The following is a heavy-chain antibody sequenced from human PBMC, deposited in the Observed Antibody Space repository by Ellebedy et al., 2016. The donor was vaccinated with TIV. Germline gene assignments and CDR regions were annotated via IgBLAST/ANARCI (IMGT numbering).Heavy chain of an antibody. J-gene: IGHJ5*02. Sequence: PGGSLRLSCADSGFTFDTYAMSWVRQAPGKGLEWVSHISGIGVKTYYADPVRGRFSISRDNSKNTLYLQMNSLRADDTAVYYCAGFRGEAVAGNWFDPWGQGTLVTVSS. CDR2: ISGIGVKT. CDR3: AGFRGEAVAGNWFDP. V-gene: IGHV3-23*01. CDR1: GFTFDTYA. D-gene: IGHD6-19*01.